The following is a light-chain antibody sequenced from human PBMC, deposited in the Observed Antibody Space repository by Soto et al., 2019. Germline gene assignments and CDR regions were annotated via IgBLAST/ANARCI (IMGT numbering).Light chain of an antibody. Sequence: EIVMTQSPATLSVSPGERATLSCRASQSVSSNLAWYQQKPGQAPRLLIYGASTRATGIPARFSGSGSGTEFTLTISSLQSEDFAVYYCQQYNNWPPEFSQGTKVEIK. CDR1: QSVSSN. CDR2: GAS. CDR3: QQYNNWPPE. J-gene: IGKJ1*01. V-gene: IGKV3-15*01.